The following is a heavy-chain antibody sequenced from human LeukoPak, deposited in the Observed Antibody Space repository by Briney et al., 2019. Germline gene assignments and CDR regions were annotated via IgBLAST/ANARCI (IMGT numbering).Heavy chain of an antibody. Sequence: ASVKVSCKASGYTFRSYEINWVRQAPGQGLEWVGWIHPNSGKTGYAQKFQGRVTMTRDTSTETVFMELSSLKFDDTAIFYCARGHYGGNRYFDIWGQGTLVTVSS. CDR3: ARGHYGGNRYFDI. CDR2: IHPNSGKT. J-gene: IGHJ4*02. CDR1: GYTFRSYE. V-gene: IGHV1-8*01. D-gene: IGHD4-23*01.